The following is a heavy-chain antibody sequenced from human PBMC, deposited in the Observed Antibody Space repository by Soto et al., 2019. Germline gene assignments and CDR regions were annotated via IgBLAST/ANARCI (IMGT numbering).Heavy chain of an antibody. V-gene: IGHV3-48*01. CDR3: ARDQLYYNDISGRPLNAFDV. Sequence: GGSLRLSCAASGFTFRNYGMNWVRQAPGKGLEWVSYIGIGSSTTYYADSVKGRFTISRDNAKDSLYLQMNSLRAEDTAVYYCARDQLYYNDISGRPLNAFDVWGQGTMVTVSS. CDR2: IGIGSSTT. D-gene: IGHD3-22*01. J-gene: IGHJ3*01. CDR1: GFTFRNYG.